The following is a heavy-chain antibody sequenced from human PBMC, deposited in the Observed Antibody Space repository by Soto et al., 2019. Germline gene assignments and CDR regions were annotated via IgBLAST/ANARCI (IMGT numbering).Heavy chain of an antibody. J-gene: IGHJ3*02. CDR1: GYTFTSYD. CDR3: ARDRPGIKTYEAFDI. Sequence: ASVKVSCKDSGYTFTSYDINWVRQGTGQGPEWMGWMSPNTGTIVYAQKFQGRVTMTRNTSTSTAYMTLSSLRSEDTAVYYCARDRPGIKTYEAFDIWGQGTTVTVSS. D-gene: IGHD1-20*01. V-gene: IGHV1-8*01. CDR2: MSPNTGTI.